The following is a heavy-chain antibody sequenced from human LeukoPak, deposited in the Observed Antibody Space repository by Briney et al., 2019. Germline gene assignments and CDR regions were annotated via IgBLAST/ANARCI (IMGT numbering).Heavy chain of an antibody. Sequence: GGSLRLSCAVSGFTFSSYSMNWVRQAPGKGLEWVSSISSSSSYIYYTNSVKGRFTISRDNAKNSLYLQMNSLRAEDTAVYYCARSKWFGESGFDFWGQGTLVTVSS. CDR3: ARSKWFGESGFDF. J-gene: IGHJ4*02. CDR2: ISSSSSYI. V-gene: IGHV3-21*01. CDR1: GFTFSSYS. D-gene: IGHD3-10*01.